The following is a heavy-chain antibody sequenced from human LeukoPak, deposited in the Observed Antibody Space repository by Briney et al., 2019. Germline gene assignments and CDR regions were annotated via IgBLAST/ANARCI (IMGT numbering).Heavy chain of an antibody. CDR2: ISAYNGNT. CDR1: GYTFTSYG. Sequence: GASVKVSCKASGYTFTSYGISWVRRAPGQGLEWMGWISAYNGNTNYAQKLQGRVTMTTDTSTSTAYMELRSLRSDDTAVYYCARDEYYFGSGSYFYFDYWGQGTLVTVSS. J-gene: IGHJ4*02. CDR3: ARDEYYFGSGSYFYFDY. V-gene: IGHV1-18*01. D-gene: IGHD3-10*01.